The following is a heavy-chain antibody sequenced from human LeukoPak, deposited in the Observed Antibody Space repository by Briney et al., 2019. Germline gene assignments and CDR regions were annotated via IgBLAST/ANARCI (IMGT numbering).Heavy chain of an antibody. CDR2: IKSKTDGGTT. D-gene: IGHD2-2*01. CDR1: GFTFSNAW. J-gene: IGHJ4*02. V-gene: IGHV3-15*01. Sequence: GGSPRLSCAASGFTFSNAWMSWVRQAPGKGLEWVGRIKSKTDGGTTDYAAPVKGRFTISRDDSKNTLYLQMNSLKTEDTAVYYCTTKPLGYCSSSSCYSYFDYWGQGTLVTVSS. CDR3: TTKPLGYCSSSSCYSYFDY.